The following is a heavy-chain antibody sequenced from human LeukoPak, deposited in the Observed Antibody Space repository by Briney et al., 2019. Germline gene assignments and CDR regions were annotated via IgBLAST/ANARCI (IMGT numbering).Heavy chain of an antibody. CDR1: GFTFDDYG. V-gene: IGHV3-20*04. CDR3: AELGITMIGGV. J-gene: IGHJ6*04. CDR2: ITWNGGNT. Sequence: PGGSLRLSCAASGFTFDDYGMSWVRQAPGKGLEWVSGITWNGGNTGFGDSVKGRFTISRDNAKNSLYLQMNSLRAEDTAVYYCAELGITMIGGVWGKGTTVTISS. D-gene: IGHD3-10*02.